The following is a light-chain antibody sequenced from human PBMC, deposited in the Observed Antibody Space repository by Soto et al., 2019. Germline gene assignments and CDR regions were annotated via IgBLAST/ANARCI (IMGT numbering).Light chain of an antibody. CDR2: EVS. V-gene: IGLV2-8*01. CDR1: SSDVGGYNY. CDR3: SSYAGSNNYV. Sequence: SALTRPPYASGSPGQSVTIACTGTSSDVGGYNYVSWYQQHPGKAPKLMIYEVSKRPSGVPDRFSGSKSGNTASLTVSGLQAEDEADYYCSSYAGSNNYVFGTGTRSPS. J-gene: IGLJ1*01.